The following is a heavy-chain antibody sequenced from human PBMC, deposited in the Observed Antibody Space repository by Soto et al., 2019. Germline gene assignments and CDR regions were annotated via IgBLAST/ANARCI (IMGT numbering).Heavy chain of an antibody. CDR1: GGSISSGGYS. D-gene: IGHD6-13*01. CDR2: IYHSGST. J-gene: IGHJ4*02. CDR3: ARYNLAAAGTFDY. Sequence: SETLSLTCAVSGGSISSGGYSWSWIRQPPGKGLEWIGYIYHSGSTYYNPSLKSRVTISVDRSKNQFSLKLSSVTAADTAVYYCARYNLAAAGTFDYWGKGTLVTVSS. V-gene: IGHV4-30-2*01.